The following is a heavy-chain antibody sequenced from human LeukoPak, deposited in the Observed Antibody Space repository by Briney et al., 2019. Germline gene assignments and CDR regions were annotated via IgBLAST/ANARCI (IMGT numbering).Heavy chain of an antibody. V-gene: IGHV3-21*01. Sequence: PGGSLRLSCAASGFTFSSYSMNWVGQAPGKGLEGVSSISSSSSYIYYADSVKGRFTISRDNAKNSLYLQMNSLRAEDTAVYYCAVYSSSFYFDYWGQGTLVTVSS. CDR1: GFTFSSYS. CDR3: AVYSSSFYFDY. CDR2: ISSSSSYI. J-gene: IGHJ4*02. D-gene: IGHD6-13*01.